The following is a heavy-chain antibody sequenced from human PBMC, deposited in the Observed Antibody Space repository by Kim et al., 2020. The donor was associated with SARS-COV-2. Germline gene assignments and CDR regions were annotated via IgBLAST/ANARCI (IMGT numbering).Heavy chain of an antibody. CDR3: ARGSQQWLVRGAFDI. Sequence: GGSLRLSCAASGFTFSSYAMHWVRQAPGKGLEWMVVISYDGSNKYYADSVKGRFTISRDNSKNTLYLQMNSLRAEDTAVYYCARGSQQWLVRGAFDIWGQGTMVTVSS. CDR1: GFTFSSYA. CDR2: ISYDGSNK. J-gene: IGHJ3*02. D-gene: IGHD6-19*01. V-gene: IGHV3-30-3*01.